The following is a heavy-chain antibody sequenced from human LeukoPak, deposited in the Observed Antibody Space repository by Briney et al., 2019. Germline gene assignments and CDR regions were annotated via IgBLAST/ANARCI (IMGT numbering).Heavy chain of an antibody. J-gene: IGHJ5*02. CDR2: ISYDGNNK. D-gene: IGHD1-14*01. Sequence: GGSLRFSCAASGFTFSSYTMHWVRQAPGKGLEWVTVISYDGNNKYYADSVKGRFTISRDNSKNTLYLQMNGLRPEDTAVYYCARTGSLTMNWFDPWGQGTLVTVSS. V-gene: IGHV3-30*04. CDR1: GFTFSSYT. CDR3: ARTGSLTMNWFDP.